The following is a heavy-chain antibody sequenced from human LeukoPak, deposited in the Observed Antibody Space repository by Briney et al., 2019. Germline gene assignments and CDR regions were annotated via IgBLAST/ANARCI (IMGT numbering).Heavy chain of an antibody. J-gene: IGHJ4*02. V-gene: IGHV1-69*04. CDR1: GGTFSSYA. CDR2: IIPILGIA. CDR3: VSGEMATMYFDY. D-gene: IGHD5-24*01. Sequence: ASVKVSCKASGGTFSSYAISWVRQAPGQGLEWMGRIIPILGIANYAQKFQGRVTITADKSTSTAYMELSSLRSEDTAVYYCVSGEMATMYFDYWGQGTLVTVSS.